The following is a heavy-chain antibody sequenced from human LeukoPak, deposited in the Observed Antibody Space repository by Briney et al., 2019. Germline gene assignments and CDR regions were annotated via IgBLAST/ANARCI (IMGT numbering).Heavy chain of an antibody. CDR1: GFTFSSYS. V-gene: IGHV3-21*06. CDR2: ISSSSSYI. CDR3: AKDSFVRDIYRFFDWSFDG. J-gene: IGHJ4*02. Sequence: GGSLRLSCAASGFTFSSYSMNWVRQAPGKGLEWVSSISSSSSYIYYADTVKGRFTISRDNSRNTVHLQMNSLRAEDTAVYYCAKDSFVRDIYRFFDWSFDGWGQGTLVTVSS. D-gene: IGHD3-9*01.